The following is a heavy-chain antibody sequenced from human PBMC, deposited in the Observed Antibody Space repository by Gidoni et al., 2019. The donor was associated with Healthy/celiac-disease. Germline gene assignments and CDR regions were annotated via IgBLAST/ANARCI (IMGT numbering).Heavy chain of an antibody. J-gene: IGHJ1*01. V-gene: IGHV4-34*01. CDR2: INHSGST. CDR1: GGSFSGYY. D-gene: IGHD2-2*02. Sequence: QVQLQQWGAGLLKPSETLSLTCAVYGGSFSGYYWSWIRQPPGKGLEWIGEINHSGSTNYNPSLKSRVTISVDTSKNQFSLKLSSVTAADTAVYYCARGTEYLDEYFQHWGQGTLVTVSS. CDR3: ARGTEYLDEYFQH.